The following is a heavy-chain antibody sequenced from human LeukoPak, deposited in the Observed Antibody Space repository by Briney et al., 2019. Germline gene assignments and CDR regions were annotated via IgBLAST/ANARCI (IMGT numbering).Heavy chain of an antibody. V-gene: IGHV3-74*01. D-gene: IGHD3-22*01. J-gene: IGHJ4*02. CDR1: GFTFSSYW. CDR3: RYYDSSGSQTDY. CDR2: INSDGSST. Sequence: GGSLRLSCAASGFTFSSYWMHWVRQAPGKGLVWVSRINSDGSSTNYADSVKGRFTISRDNAKNTLYLRMNSLRAEDTAVYYCRYYDSSGSQTDYWGQGTLVTVSS.